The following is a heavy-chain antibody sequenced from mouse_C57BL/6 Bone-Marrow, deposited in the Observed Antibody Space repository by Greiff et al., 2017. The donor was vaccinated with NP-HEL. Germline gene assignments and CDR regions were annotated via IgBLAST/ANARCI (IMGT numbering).Heavy chain of an antibody. D-gene: IGHD4-1*01. CDR1: GFTFSSYA. CDR3: ARVLTGTFAY. V-gene: IGHV5-4*03. Sequence: DVNLVESGGGLVKPGGSLKLSCAASGFTFSSYAMSWVRQTPEKRLEWVATISDGGSYTYYPDNVKGRFTISRDNAKNNLYLQMSHLKSEDTAMYYCARVLTGTFAYWGQGTLVTVSA. CDR2: ISDGGSYT. J-gene: IGHJ3*01.